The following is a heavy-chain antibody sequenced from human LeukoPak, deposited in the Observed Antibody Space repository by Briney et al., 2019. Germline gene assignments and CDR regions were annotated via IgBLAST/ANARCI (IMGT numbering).Heavy chain of an antibody. CDR3: ARDYCSDNCYGEYFDY. CDR2: IRGDGSNI. Sequence: PGGSLRLSCAASGFTFGSYEMNWVRQAPGKGLEWVSYIRGDGSNIYYADSVKGRFTVSRDNDRNSVYLQMNSLRAEDTGVYYCARDYCSDNCYGEYFDYWGQGILVTVSS. V-gene: IGHV3-48*03. J-gene: IGHJ4*02. D-gene: IGHD2-21*02. CDR1: GFTFGSYE.